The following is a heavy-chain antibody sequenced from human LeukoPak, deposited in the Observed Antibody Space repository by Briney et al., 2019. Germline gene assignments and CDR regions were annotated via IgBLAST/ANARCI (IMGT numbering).Heavy chain of an antibody. CDR1: GFSLDNYA. J-gene: IGHJ4*02. Sequence: GGSLRLSCAASGFSLDNYAMHWVRQAPGKGLEWLSIISWNSGYIGYADSVEGRFTISRDNAKKSLDLQMNSLRAEDTAFYYCAKVRGTYSSGYFFDYWGQGTLVTVSS. CDR2: ISWNSGYI. V-gene: IGHV3-9*01. D-gene: IGHD6-19*01. CDR3: AKVRGTYSSGYFFDY.